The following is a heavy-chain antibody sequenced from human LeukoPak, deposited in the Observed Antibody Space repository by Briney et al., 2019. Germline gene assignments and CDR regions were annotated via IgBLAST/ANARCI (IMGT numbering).Heavy chain of an antibody. Sequence: GGLRLSCAASGFTFSSYSMNWVRQAPGKGLEWVSSISSSSSYIYYADSVKGRFTISRDNAKNSLYLQMNGLRAEDTAVYYCARDAAGYSGYDWFDYWGQGTLVAVSS. CDR2: ISSSSSYI. CDR1: GFTFSSYS. V-gene: IGHV3-21*01. D-gene: IGHD5-12*01. CDR3: ARDAAGYSGYDWFDY. J-gene: IGHJ4*02.